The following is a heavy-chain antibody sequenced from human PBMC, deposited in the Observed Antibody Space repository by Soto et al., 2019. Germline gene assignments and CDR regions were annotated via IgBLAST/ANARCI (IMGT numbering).Heavy chain of an antibody. CDR1: GGSFSGYY. CDR2: INHSGST. Sequence: ASETLSLTCAVYGGSFSGYYWSWIRQPPGKGLEWIGEINHSGSTNYNPSLKSRVTISVDTSKNQFSLKLSSVTAADTAVYYCARGRDYDFWSGYQYYFDYWGQGTLVTVSS. CDR3: ARGRDYDFWSGYQYYFDY. V-gene: IGHV4-34*01. J-gene: IGHJ4*02. D-gene: IGHD3-3*01.